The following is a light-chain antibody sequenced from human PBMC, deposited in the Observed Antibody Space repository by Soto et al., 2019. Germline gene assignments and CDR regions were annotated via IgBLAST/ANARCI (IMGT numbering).Light chain of an antibody. Sequence: EIVLTQSPGTLSLSPGERASLSCRASQSVRSSSLAWYQQKPGQPPRLLIYGASSRATGIPDRFSGSGSGTDFTLTISRLEPEDFAVYFCQQYGDSPDTHRWTFGPETTGEIK. V-gene: IGKV3-20*01. CDR2: GAS. J-gene: IGKJ1*01. CDR3: QQYGDSPDTHRWT. CDR1: QSVRSSS.